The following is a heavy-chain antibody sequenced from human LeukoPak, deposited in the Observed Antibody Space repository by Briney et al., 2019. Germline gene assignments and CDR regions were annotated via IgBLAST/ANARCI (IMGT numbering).Heavy chain of an antibody. V-gene: IGHV3-66*01. Sequence: GGSLRLSCAASGFTVSSNSMSWVRQAPGKGLVWVSVIYTGGTTYYADSVKGRFTISRDNAKNSLYLQMNSLRAEDTAVYYCARSEYDAFDIRGQGTMVTVSS. CDR1: GFTVSSNS. CDR3: ARSEYDAFDI. D-gene: IGHD2/OR15-2a*01. J-gene: IGHJ3*02. CDR2: IYTGGTT.